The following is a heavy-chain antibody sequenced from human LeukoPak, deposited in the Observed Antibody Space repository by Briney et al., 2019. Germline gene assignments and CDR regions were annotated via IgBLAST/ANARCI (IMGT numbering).Heavy chain of an antibody. D-gene: IGHD3-9*01. J-gene: IGHJ5*02. CDR1: GFSFSNSY. CDR3: ARDQFHYDILTGYYNWFDP. Sequence: PGESLRLSCVVSGFSFSNSYMTWVRQTPGKGLESLAYISGSGSDIYYADSVKGRFTISRDNAKNSLYLQMNSLRAEDTAVYYCARDQFHYDILTGYYNWFDPWGQGTLVTVSS. V-gene: IGHV3-11*04. CDR2: ISGSGSDI.